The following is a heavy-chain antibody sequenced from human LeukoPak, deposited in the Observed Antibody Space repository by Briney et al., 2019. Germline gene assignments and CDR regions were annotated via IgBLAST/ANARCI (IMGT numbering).Heavy chain of an antibody. CDR2: INPNSGGT. CDR3: ATASKAVAAHYYYYYMDV. J-gene: IGHJ6*03. V-gene: IGHV1-2*02. D-gene: IGHD6-19*01. Sequence: ASVKVSCKASGYTFTGYYMHWVRQAPGQGLEWMGWINPNSGGTNYAQKFQGRGTMTRDTSISTAYMELSRLRSDDTAVYYCATASKAVAAHYYYYYMDVWGKGTTVTVSS. CDR1: GYTFTGYY.